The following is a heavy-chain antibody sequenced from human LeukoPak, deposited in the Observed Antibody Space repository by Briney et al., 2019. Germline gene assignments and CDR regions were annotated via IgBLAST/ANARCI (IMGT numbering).Heavy chain of an antibody. D-gene: IGHD5-12*01. CDR1: GGSISSGDYY. V-gene: IGHV4-30-4*01. J-gene: IGHJ4*02. CDR3: ARGRMSGYDTDY. Sequence: SETLSLTCTVSGGSISSGDYYWSWIRQPPGKGLEWIGYIYYSGSTYYNPSLKSRVTISVDTSKNQFSLKLSSVTAADTAVYYCARGRMSGYDTDYWGQGTLVTVSS. CDR2: IYYSGST.